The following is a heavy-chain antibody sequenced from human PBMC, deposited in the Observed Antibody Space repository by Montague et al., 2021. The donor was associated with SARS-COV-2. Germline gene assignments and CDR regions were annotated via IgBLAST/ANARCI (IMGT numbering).Heavy chain of an antibody. J-gene: IGHJ4*02. CDR3: AGSLPQYTSGCYFDQ. Sequence: SETLSLTCDFSGGSFRDYAWSWIRQPPGKRLEWIGYLSYSGRPIYNPSLESRVSISVDTSKNQFSLRLRSVIAADTAVYYCAGSLPQYTSGCYFDQWGQGTLVAVSS. CDR2: LSYSGRP. V-gene: IGHV4-59*08. CDR1: GGSFRDYA. D-gene: IGHD6-19*01.